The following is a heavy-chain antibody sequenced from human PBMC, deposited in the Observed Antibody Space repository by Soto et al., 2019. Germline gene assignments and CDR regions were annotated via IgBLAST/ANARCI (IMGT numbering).Heavy chain of an antibody. CDR3: ARDYYDSSGYYAGFDY. CDR2: ISAYNGNT. J-gene: IGHJ4*02. V-gene: IGHV1-18*01. D-gene: IGHD3-22*01. CDR1: GYTFTSYG. Sequence: ASVKVSCKASGYTFTSYGISWVRQAPGQGLEWMGWISAYNGNTNYAQKLQGSVTMTTDTSTSTAYMELRSLRSDDTAVYYCARDYYDSSGYYAGFDYWGQGTLVTVSS.